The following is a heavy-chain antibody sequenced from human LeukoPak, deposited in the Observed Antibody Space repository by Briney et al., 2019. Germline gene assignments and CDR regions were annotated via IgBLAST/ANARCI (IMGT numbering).Heavy chain of an antibody. D-gene: IGHD4-11*01. CDR1: GGTFSSYA. CDR2: IIPIVGTA. Sequence: ASVKVSCKASGGTFSSYAISWVRQAPGQGLEWMGGIIPIVGTANYAQKFQRRVAITADESTSTAYMELSSLRSEDTAVYYCARALLTVTPGTLNYYYYMDVWGKGTTVTVSS. J-gene: IGHJ6*03. CDR3: ARALLTVTPGTLNYYYYMDV. V-gene: IGHV1-69*13.